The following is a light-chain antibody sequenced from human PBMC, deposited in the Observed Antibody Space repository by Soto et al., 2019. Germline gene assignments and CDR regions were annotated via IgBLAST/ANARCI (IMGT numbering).Light chain of an antibody. V-gene: IGLV1-40*01. J-gene: IGLJ2*01. Sequence: QSVLTQPPSVSGAPGQRVTISCTGSSSNIGAGYDVHWYQQLPGTAPKLLIYGNNNRPSGVPDRFSGSKSGTSASLAITGLQAEDEADYYCQSYDSTLSVVFGGVTKVTVL. CDR3: QSYDSTLSVV. CDR2: GNN. CDR1: SSNIGAGYD.